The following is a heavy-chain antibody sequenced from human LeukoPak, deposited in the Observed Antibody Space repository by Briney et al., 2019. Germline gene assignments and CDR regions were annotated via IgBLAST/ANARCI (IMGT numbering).Heavy chain of an antibody. CDR1: GGTFSSYA. V-gene: IGHV1-69*13. Sequence: EASVKVSCKASGGTFSSYAISWVRQAPGQGLEWMGGIIPIFGTANYAQKFQGRVTITADESTSTAYMELSSLRSEDTAVYYCARGTAGGDILTGFDYWGQGTLVTVSS. D-gene: IGHD3-9*01. J-gene: IGHJ4*02. CDR3: ARGTAGGDILTGFDY. CDR2: IIPIFGTA.